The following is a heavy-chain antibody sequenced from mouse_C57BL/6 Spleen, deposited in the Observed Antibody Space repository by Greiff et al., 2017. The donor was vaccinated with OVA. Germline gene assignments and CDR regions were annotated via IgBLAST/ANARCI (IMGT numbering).Heavy chain of an antibody. V-gene: IGHV7-3*01. J-gene: IGHJ4*01. CDR3: ATRGYAYAMDY. CDR2: IRNKANGYTT. CDR1: GFTFTDYY. D-gene: IGHD2-2*01. Sequence: DVKLVESGGGLVQPGGSLSLSCAASGFTFTDYYMSWVRQPPGKALEWLGFIRNKANGYTTEYSASVKGRFTISRDNSQSILYLQMNALRAEDSATYYCATRGYAYAMDYWGQGTSVTVSS.